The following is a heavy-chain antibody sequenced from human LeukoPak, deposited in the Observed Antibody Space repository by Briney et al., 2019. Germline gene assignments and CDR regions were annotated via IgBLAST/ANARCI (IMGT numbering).Heavy chain of an antibody. Sequence: PGGSLRLSCAASGFSFGTYGMNWVRQAPGKGLEWVSYISASSRTIYYADSVKGRFTIYRDNAKNSLYLQVNGLRDEDTSVYYCARDAGSGYFDYWGQGTLVTVSS. CDR1: GFSFGTYG. V-gene: IGHV3-48*02. CDR2: ISASSRTI. J-gene: IGHJ4*02. D-gene: IGHD6-19*01. CDR3: ARDAGSGYFDY.